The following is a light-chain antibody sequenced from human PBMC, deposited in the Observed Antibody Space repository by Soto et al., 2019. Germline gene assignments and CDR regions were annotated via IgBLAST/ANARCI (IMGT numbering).Light chain of an antibody. V-gene: IGKV1-9*01. CDR2: AAS. J-gene: IGKJ4*01. CDR3: QQIESYPLT. CDR1: QGISSF. Sequence: DIQLTQSPSFLSASVGDRVTITCRASQGISSFLAWYQQKPGKAPKLLIYAASTLQSGVPSRFSGSGSGTEFTLTISSLQPEDFATYYCQQIESYPLTFGGGTKVEIK.